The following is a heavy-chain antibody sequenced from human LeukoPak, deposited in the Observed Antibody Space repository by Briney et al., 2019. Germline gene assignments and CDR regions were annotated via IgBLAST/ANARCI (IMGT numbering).Heavy chain of an antibody. D-gene: IGHD6-13*01. CDR2: IYSGGST. CDR1: GFTVSSNY. CDR3: ARDAPSSSWSEYFQH. J-gene: IGHJ1*01. V-gene: IGHV3-53*05. Sequence: PGGSLRLSCAASGFTVSSNYMSWVRQAPGKGLEWVSVIYSGGSTYYADSVKGRFTISRDNSKNTLYLQMNSLRAEDTAVYYCARDAPSSSWSEYFQHWGQGTLVTVSS.